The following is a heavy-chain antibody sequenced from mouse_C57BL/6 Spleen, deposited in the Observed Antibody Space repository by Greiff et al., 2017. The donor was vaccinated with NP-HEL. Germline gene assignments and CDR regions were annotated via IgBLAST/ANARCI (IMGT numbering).Heavy chain of an antibody. V-gene: IGHV5-16*01. CDR2: INYDGSST. Sequence: DVKLVESEGGLVQPGSSMKLSCTASGFTFSDYYMAWVRQVPEKGLEWVANINYDGSSTYYLDSLKSRFIISRDNAKNILYLQMSSLKSEDTATYYCARDGGYDYFDYWGQGTTLTVSS. J-gene: IGHJ2*01. D-gene: IGHD2-3*01. CDR1: GFTFSDYY. CDR3: ARDGGYDYFDY.